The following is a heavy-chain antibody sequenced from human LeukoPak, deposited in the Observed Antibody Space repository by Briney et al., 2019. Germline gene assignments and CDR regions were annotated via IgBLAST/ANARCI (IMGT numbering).Heavy chain of an antibody. V-gene: IGHV3-7*03. CDR1: GITFSSYW. Sequence: GGSLRLSCADSGITFSSYWMSWVRQAPGKGLEWVASIKQDGGEKYYVDSVKGRFTISRDNAKNSLYLQMNNLRVEDTAVYYCARDGRPLDYWGQGTLVIVSS. CDR2: IKQDGGEK. CDR3: ARDGRPLDY. J-gene: IGHJ4*02.